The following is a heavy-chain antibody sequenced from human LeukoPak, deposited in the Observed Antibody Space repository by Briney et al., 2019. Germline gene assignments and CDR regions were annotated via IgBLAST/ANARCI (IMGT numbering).Heavy chain of an antibody. CDR3: TRGAVAGYNGFDP. V-gene: IGHV3-30*03. CDR2: ISYDGSNK. D-gene: IGHD6-19*01. J-gene: IGHJ5*02. Sequence: QPGGSLRLSCAASGFTFSSYGMHWVRQAPGKGLEWVAVISYDGSNKYYADSVKGRFTISRDNSKNTLYLQMNSLRAEDTAVYYCTRGAVAGYNGFDPWGQGTLVTVSS. CDR1: GFTFSSYG.